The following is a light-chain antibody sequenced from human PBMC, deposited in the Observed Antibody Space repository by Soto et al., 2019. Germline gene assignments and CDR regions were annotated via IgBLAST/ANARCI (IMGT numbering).Light chain of an antibody. Sequence: QLVLTQPPSVSGAPGQRVTISCTGSFSNIGAGYDVHWYQQLPGTAPKLLIYGNTNRPSGVPDRFSGSKSGTSASLAITGLQAEDEAHYYCQSSDSSLRGSVFGGGTQLTVL. V-gene: IGLV1-40*01. CDR1: FSNIGAGYD. CDR3: QSSDSSLRGSV. CDR2: GNT. J-gene: IGLJ2*01.